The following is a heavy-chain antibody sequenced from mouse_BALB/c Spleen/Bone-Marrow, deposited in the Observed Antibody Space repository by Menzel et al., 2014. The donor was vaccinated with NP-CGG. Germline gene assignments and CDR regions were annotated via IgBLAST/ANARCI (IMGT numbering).Heavy chain of an antibody. J-gene: IGHJ4*01. D-gene: IGHD1-2*01. V-gene: IGHV2-4*02. CDR3: ARQPLRRHAMDY. CDR2: IWSGGST. CDR1: GFSLTSYG. Sequence: VQLVESGPGLVQPSQSLSITCTVSGFSLTSYGVHWARQPPGKGLEWLGVIWSGGSTDYNAAFISRLSISKDNSKSQVFFKMNSLQADDTAIYYCARQPLRRHAMDYWGQGTSVTVSS.